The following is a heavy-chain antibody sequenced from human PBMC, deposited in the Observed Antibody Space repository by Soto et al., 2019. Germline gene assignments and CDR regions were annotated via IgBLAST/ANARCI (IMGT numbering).Heavy chain of an antibody. Sequence: EAQLLESGGDLVVPGGSLRLSCAASGFTFSSYDMSWVRQAPGKWLEWVSGISGGGGSTHYADSVKGRFTISRDNSKNTLYLQMNSLRAEDTAIYYCAQNYNVWGYYWGQGTLVTVSS. CDR3: AQNYNVWGYY. J-gene: IGHJ4*02. D-gene: IGHD3-16*01. CDR1: GFTFSSYD. CDR2: ISGGGGST. V-gene: IGHV3-23*01.